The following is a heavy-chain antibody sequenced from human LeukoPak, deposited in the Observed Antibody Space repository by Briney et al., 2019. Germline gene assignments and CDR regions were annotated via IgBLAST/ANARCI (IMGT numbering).Heavy chain of an antibody. CDR2: ISSDGSNK. CDR1: KFTFRKYG. Sequence: GGSLRLSCSASKFTFRKYGMLGVRQAPGKGLEWVAVISSDGSNKYYADSVKGRFTISRDNSKNTLYLQMNSLRAEDTAVYYCAKCPSGVLRYFALSVHWRRGTLVTVSS. D-gene: IGHD3-9*01. CDR3: AKCPSGVLRYFALSVH. V-gene: IGHV3-30*18. J-gene: IGHJ4*02.